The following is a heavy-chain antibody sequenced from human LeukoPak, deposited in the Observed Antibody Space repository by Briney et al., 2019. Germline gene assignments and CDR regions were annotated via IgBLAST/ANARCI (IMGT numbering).Heavy chain of an antibody. CDR1: GFTFSSYA. J-gene: IGHJ4*02. D-gene: IGHD2-21*02. V-gene: IGHV3-23*01. Sequence: GGSLRLSCAASGFTFSSYAMSWVRQAPGKGLEWVSAISDSGSSTYYADSVKGRFTISRDNSKNTLYLQMNSLRAEDTAVYYCAKVRAYCGGDCYPGGYWGQGTLVTVSS. CDR3: AKVRAYCGGDCYPGGY. CDR2: ISDSGSST.